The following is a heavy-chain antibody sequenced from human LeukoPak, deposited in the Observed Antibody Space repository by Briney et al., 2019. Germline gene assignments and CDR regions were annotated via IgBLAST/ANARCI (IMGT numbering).Heavy chain of an antibody. CDR3: AKGRGTVTIKTIDY. V-gene: IGHV3-30*18. Sequence: GRSLRLSCAASGFTLSSYGMHWVRQAPGKGLEWVAVISYDGSNKYYADSVKGRFTISRDNSKNTLYLQMNSLRAEDTAVYYCAKGRGTVTIKTIDYWGQGTLVTVSS. CDR2: ISYDGSNK. D-gene: IGHD4-11*01. J-gene: IGHJ4*02. CDR1: GFTLSSYG.